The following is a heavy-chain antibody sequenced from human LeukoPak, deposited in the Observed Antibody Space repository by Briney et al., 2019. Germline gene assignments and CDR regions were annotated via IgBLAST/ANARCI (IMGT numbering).Heavy chain of an antibody. Sequence: GSLRLFCAASEFTSNSYSMHWVRQAPGKGLEWVAVISYDGSNKYYADSVKGRFTISRDNSKNTLYLQMNSLRAEDTAVYYCARDPVGGYSGYVLDYWGQGTLVTVSS. CDR3: ARDPVGGYSGYVLDY. V-gene: IGHV3-30-3*01. J-gene: IGHJ4*02. CDR1: EFTSNSYS. D-gene: IGHD5-12*01. CDR2: ISYDGSNK.